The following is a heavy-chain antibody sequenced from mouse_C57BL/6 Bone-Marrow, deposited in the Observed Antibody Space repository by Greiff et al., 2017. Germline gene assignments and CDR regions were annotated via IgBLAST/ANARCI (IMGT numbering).Heavy chain of an antibody. V-gene: IGHV1-82*01. CDR3: ARLNWDWYVDV. CDR1: GYAFSSSW. D-gene: IGHD4-1*01. CDR2: IYPGDGGT. Sequence: VQLQQSGPELVKPGASVKISCKASGYAFSSSWMNWVKQRPGKGLEWIGRIYPGDGGTNYNGKFKGKATLTADKSSSTAYMQLSSLTSEDSAVYFCARLNWDWYVDVWGTGTTVTVSS. J-gene: IGHJ1*03.